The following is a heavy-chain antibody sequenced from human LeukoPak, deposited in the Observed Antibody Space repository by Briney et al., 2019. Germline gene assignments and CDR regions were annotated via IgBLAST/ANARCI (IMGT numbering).Heavy chain of an antibody. CDR2: ISTGGSNM. CDR3: VRTAYYYDSSGYSHFDY. Sequence: PGGSLRLSCTASGFTFSSYSMNWVRQAPGKGLEWVSSISTGGSNMYYADAVKGRFTISRDNAKNSLYLQMNSLRAEDTAVYYCVRTAYYYDSSGYSHFDYWGQGTLVTVSS. J-gene: IGHJ4*02. V-gene: IGHV3-21*01. CDR1: GFTFSSYS. D-gene: IGHD3-22*01.